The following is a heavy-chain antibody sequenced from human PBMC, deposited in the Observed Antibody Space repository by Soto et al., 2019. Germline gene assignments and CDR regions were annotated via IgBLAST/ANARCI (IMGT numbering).Heavy chain of an antibody. D-gene: IGHD2-2*02. V-gene: IGHV4-34*01. CDR3: ARGYCTGTSCYTEGVGWFDP. Sequence: SETLSLTCAVYGGSFSGYYWSWIRQPPGKGLEWIGEINHSGSTNYNPSLKSRVTISVDTSKNQFSLKLSSVTAADTAVYYCARGYCTGTSCYTEGVGWFDPWGQGTLVTVSS. CDR2: INHSGST. CDR1: GGSFSGYY. J-gene: IGHJ5*02.